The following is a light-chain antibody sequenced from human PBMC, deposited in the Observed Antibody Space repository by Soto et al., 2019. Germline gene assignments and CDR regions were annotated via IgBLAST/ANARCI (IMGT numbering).Light chain of an antibody. J-gene: IGKJ1*01. CDR2: HSS. CDR3: QQYNSYSAT. Sequence: DIQMTQSPSSLSASVVDRVTITFRASQMISSWLAWYQQKPGKAPKLLISHSSSLESSVPSTFSGSGSGTELTLTTSSLQPDDFATSYCQQYNSYSATFGQGTKVDIK. V-gene: IGKV1-5*03. CDR1: QMISSW.